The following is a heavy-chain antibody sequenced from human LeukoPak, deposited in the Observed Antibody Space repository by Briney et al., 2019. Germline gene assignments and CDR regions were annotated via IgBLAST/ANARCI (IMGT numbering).Heavy chain of an antibody. CDR3: ASYGDYGAFDI. V-gene: IGHV1-46*01. Sequence: GASVTVSCKASGYTFTSYYMHWVRQAPEQGLEWMGIINPSGGSTSYAQKFQGRVTMTRDTSTSTVYMELSSLRSEDTAVYYCASYGDYGAFDIWGQGTMVTVSS. CDR2: INPSGGST. D-gene: IGHD4-17*01. CDR1: GYTFTSYY. J-gene: IGHJ3*02.